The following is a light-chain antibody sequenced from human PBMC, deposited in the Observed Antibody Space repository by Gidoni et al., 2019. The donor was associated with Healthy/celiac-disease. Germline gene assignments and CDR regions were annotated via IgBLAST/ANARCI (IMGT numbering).Light chain of an antibody. CDR3: QQYDNLFSMYT. J-gene: IGKJ2*01. CDR1: QDISNY. Sequence: DIQMTQSPSSLSASVGDRVTITCQASQDISNYLNWYQQKPGKAPKLLIYDASNLETGVPSRFSGSGSGTDFTFTISSLQPEDIATYYCQQYDNLFSMYTFXXXTKLEIK. V-gene: IGKV1-33*01. CDR2: DAS.